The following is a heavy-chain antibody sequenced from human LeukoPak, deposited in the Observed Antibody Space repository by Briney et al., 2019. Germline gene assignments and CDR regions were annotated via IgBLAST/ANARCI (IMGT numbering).Heavy chain of an antibody. CDR2: IYSGGST. CDR3: ARRAGDYSHPYDY. V-gene: IGHV3-53*01. D-gene: IGHD3-22*01. Sequence: GGSLRLSCAASGFTVSSNSMSWVRQAPGKGLEWVSFIYSGGSTQYSDAVKGRCTISRDNSKNTLYLQINSLRAEDTAVYYCARRAGDYSHPYDYWGQGTLVTVSS. J-gene: IGHJ4*02. CDR1: GFTVSSNS.